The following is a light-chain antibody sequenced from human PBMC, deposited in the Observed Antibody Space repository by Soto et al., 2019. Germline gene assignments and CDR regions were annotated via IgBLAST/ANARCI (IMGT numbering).Light chain of an antibody. J-gene: IGLJ1*01. CDR1: SGDIGSYNR. V-gene: IGLV2-14*01. Sequence: QSVLTQPASVSGSPGQSITISCTGTSGDIGSYNRVSWYQPHPGKAPKLIIYEVTDRPSGVSNRFSGSKSGNTASLTISGLQAEDEAEYYCSSYTNINTRACVFGTGTTVTVL. CDR2: EVT. CDR3: SSYTNINTRACV.